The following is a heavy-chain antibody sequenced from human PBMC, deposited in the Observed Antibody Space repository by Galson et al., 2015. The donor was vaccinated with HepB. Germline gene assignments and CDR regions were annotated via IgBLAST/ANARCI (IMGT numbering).Heavy chain of an antibody. D-gene: IGHD3-22*01. CDR1: GFTFSSHG. V-gene: IGHV3-23*01. CDR3: AKDLQVRYSEISAYFDY. Sequence: SLRLSCAASGFTFSSHGMSWVRQIPGKGLECVSSISGSGSATYYAESVKGRFTISRDNINKTLFLEMNNLRAEDTAVYYCAKDLQVRYSEISAYFDYWGQGVLVTVSS. J-gene: IGHJ4*02. CDR2: ISGSGSAT.